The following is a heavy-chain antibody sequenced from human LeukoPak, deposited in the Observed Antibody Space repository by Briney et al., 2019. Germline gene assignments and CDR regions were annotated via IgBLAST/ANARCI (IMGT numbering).Heavy chain of an antibody. CDR1: GYTFTSYD. J-gene: IGHJ5*02. V-gene: IGHV1-8*01. D-gene: IGHD6-6*01. CDR3: AKIGAAARRTPNPRWFDG. Sequence: ASVTVSCKASGYTFTSYDINWVRQATGQGLEWMGWMNPNSGNTGYAQKFQGRVSTTWNTSISTAYMELSSLKSEDTAVYYCAKIGAAARRTPNPRWFDGWGQGTLVTVSS. CDR2: MNPNSGNT.